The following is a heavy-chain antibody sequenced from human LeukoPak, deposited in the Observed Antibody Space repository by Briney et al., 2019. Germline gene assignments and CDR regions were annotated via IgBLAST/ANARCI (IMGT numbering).Heavy chain of an antibody. CDR1: EFIFTGYY. Sequence: ASVKVSCKASEFIFTGYYMHWVRQAPGQGPEWMGWINPNSGGTNYAQKFQGRVTMTRDTSISTAYMELSRLRSDDTAVYYCARAPVVTLNYFDYWGQGTLVTVSS. V-gene: IGHV1-2*02. D-gene: IGHD4-23*01. CDR3: ARAPVVTLNYFDY. J-gene: IGHJ4*02. CDR2: INPNSGGT.